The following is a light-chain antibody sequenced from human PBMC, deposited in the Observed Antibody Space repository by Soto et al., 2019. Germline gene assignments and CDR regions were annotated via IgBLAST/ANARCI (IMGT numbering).Light chain of an antibody. CDR3: QAWDGSTVV. V-gene: IGLV3-1*01. CDR2: QDT. Sequence: SYELSQPPSLSVSPGQTASIPSSGDRLGNKYVCWYQQKPGQSPVLVIYQDTKRPSGIPERFSGSNSGNTATLTISGTQAMDEADYYCQAWDGSTVVFGGGTMLTVL. CDR1: RLGNKY. J-gene: IGLJ2*01.